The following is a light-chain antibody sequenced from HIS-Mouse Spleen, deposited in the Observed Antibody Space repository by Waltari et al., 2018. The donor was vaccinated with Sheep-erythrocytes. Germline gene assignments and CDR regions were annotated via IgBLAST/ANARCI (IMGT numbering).Light chain of an antibody. J-gene: IGKJ2*01. Sequence: AIQMTQSPSSLSASVGDRVTIPCRASQGIRNDLGWYQQKPGKAPKLLIYAASRLQSRVPSRFSSSGSRTDFTITISSLQPEDFATYSCLQDYNYPYTFGQGTKLEIK. V-gene: IGKV1-6*01. CDR2: AAS. CDR3: LQDYNYPYT. CDR1: QGIRND.